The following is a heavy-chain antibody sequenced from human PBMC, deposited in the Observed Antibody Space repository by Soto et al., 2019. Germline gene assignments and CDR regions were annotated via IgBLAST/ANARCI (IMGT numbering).Heavy chain of an antibody. D-gene: IGHD3-16*02. J-gene: IGHJ4*02. CDR1: GGSFSGYY. CDR2: INHSGST. CDR3: ARGSSRVMYYDYVWGSYRPYYFDY. Sequence: SETLSLTCAVYGGSFSGYYWSWIRQPPGKWLEWIGEINHSGSTNYNPSLKSRVTISVDTSKNQSSLKLSSVTAADTAVYYCARGSSRVMYYDYVWGSYRPYYFDYWGQGTLVTVSS. V-gene: IGHV4-34*01.